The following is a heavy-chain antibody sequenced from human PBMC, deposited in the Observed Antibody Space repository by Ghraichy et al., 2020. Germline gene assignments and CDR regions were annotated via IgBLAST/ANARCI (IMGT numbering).Heavy chain of an antibody. V-gene: IGHV4-59*01. CDR3: ARRDGSGYYGY. Sequence: SETLSLTCTVSGGSISSYYWSWFRQPPGKGLEWIGYIYSTGTTNYNPSLKSRVTISVDASKNQFSLRLSSVTAADTAVYYCARRDGSGYYGYWGQGTLVTVSS. CDR2: IYSTGTT. D-gene: IGHD3-22*01. J-gene: IGHJ4*02. CDR1: GGSISSYY.